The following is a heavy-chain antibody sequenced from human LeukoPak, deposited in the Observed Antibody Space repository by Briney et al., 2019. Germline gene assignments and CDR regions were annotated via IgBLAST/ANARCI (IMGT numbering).Heavy chain of an antibody. V-gene: IGHV4-59*01. CDR2: TYYSGSA. Sequence: PSETLSLTCTVSGGSISSYYWSWIGQPPGKRLEWIGYTYYSGSANYNPSLKSRVTISVDTSKNQFSLKLSSVTAADTAVYYCARDSGGRDAFDIWGQGTMLTVSS. J-gene: IGHJ3*02. CDR3: ARDSGGRDAFDI. D-gene: IGHD3-10*01. CDR1: GGSISSYY.